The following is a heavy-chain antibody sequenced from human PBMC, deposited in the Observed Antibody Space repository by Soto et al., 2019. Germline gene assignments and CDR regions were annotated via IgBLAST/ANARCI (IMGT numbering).Heavy chain of an antibody. V-gene: IGHV1-8*01. J-gene: IGHJ3*02. CDR3: ARVSEVYCSSTSCYGVAFDI. Sequence: GASVKVSCKASGYTFTSYDINWVRQATGQGLEWMGWMNPNSGNTGYAQKFQGRVTMTRNTSISTAYMELSSLRSEDTAVYYCARVSEVYCSSTSCYGVAFDIWGQGKMVTVSS. D-gene: IGHD2-2*01. CDR1: GYTFTSYD. CDR2: MNPNSGNT.